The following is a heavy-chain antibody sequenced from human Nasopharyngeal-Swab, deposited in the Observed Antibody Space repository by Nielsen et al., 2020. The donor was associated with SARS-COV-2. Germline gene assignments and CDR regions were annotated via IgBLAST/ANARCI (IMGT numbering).Heavy chain of an antibody. J-gene: IGHJ4*02. CDR1: GFTFSTYT. CDR3: AKGARFGELLPDYFDY. CDR2: ISWNSGSI. Sequence: GGSLRLSCSASGFTFSTYTMHWVRQAPGKGLEWVSGISWNSGSIGYADSVKGRFTISRDNAKNSLYLQMNSLRAEDTALYYCAKGARFGELLPDYFDYWGQGTLVTVSS. D-gene: IGHD3-10*01. V-gene: IGHV3-9*01.